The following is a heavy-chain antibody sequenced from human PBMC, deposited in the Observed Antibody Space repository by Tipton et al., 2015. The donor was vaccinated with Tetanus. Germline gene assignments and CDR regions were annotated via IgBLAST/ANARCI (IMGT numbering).Heavy chain of an antibody. V-gene: IGHV1-69*01. CDR1: GGTFSSYA. J-gene: IGHJ4*02. CDR2: IIPIFGTA. Sequence: QSGPEVKKPGSSVKVSCKASGGTFSSYAISWVRQAPGQGLEWMGGIIPIFGTANYAQKFQGRVTITADESTSTAYMELSGLRSEDTAVYYCARVPYYYERGPFDYWGQGTLVTVSS. D-gene: IGHD3-10*02. CDR3: ARVPYYYERGPFDY.